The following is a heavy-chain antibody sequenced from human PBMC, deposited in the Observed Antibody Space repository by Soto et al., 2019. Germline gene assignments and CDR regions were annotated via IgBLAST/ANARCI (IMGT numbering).Heavy chain of an antibody. CDR1: GYTFTTYG. J-gene: IGHJ3*02. CDR3: AIRADDSSGYYNHHAFDS. Sequence: ASVKVSCKASGYTFTTYGISWVRQAPGQGLEWMGIINPSGGSTSYAQKFQGRVTMTRDTSTSTVYMELSSLRSEDTAVYYCAIRADDSSGYYNHHAFDSWGQETMVTVSS. D-gene: IGHD3-22*01. V-gene: IGHV1-46*01. CDR2: INPSGGST.